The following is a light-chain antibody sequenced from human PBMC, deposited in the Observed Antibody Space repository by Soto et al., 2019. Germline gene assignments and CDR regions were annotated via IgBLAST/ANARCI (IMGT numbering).Light chain of an antibody. J-gene: IGLJ1*01. CDR1: SSVVGGYNY. CDR3: CSYAGSYTYV. CDR2: DVS. Sequence: QSALTQPRSVSGSTGQSVTISCTGTSSVVGGYNYVSWYQQHPGKAPKLMIYDVSKRPSGVPDRFSGSKSGNTASLTISGLQAEDEADYYCCSYAGSYTYVFGTGTKVTVL. V-gene: IGLV2-11*01.